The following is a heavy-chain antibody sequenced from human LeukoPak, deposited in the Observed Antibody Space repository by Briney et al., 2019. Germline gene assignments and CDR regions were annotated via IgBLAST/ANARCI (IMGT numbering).Heavy chain of an antibody. CDR1: GGSISSYY. CDR3: ARDVSGSYGYFDY. Sequence: KASETLSLTCTVSGGSISSYYWSWIRQPPGKGLEWIGYIYYSGSTNYNPSLKSRVTISVDTSKNQFSLKLSSVTAADTAVYYCARDVSGSYGYFDYWGQGTLVTVSS. V-gene: IGHV4-59*12. J-gene: IGHJ4*02. D-gene: IGHD1-26*01. CDR2: IYYSGST.